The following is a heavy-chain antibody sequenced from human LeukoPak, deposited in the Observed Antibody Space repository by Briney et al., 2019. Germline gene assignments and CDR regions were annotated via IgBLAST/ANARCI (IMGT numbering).Heavy chain of an antibody. CDR2: IYHSGST. V-gene: IGHV4-30-2*03. CDR3: ARIYPSVYYYHMDV. Sequence: PSQTLSLTCTVSGGSISSGDYYWSWIRQPPGKGLEWVGSIYHSGSTYYSPSLKSRVTISVDTSKNQFSLKLSSVTAADTAVYYCARIYPSVYYYHMDVWGKGTTVTVSS. CDR1: GGSISSGDYY. J-gene: IGHJ6*03. D-gene: IGHD2-2*02.